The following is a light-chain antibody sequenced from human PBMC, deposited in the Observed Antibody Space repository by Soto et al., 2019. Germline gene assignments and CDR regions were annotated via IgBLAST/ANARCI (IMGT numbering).Light chain of an antibody. V-gene: IGKV1-33*01. Sequence: DLPMTQSPSSLSASVGDRVTITCQASQDISNYLNWYQQKPGKAPKLLIYDASNLETGVPSRFSGTGSGTDFTFTISSLQPEDIATYYCQQYDNLPPFTFGHGTKVDIK. J-gene: IGKJ3*01. CDR2: DAS. CDR3: QQYDNLPPFT. CDR1: QDISNY.